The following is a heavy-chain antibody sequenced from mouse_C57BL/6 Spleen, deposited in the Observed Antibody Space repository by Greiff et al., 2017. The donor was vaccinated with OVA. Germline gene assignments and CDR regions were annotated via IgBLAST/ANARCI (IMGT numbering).Heavy chain of an antibody. J-gene: IGHJ2*01. D-gene: IGHD2-5*01. CDR2: IRSKSNNYAT. Sequence: VQLQESGGGLVQPKGSLKLSCAASGFSFNTYAMNWVRQAPGTGLEWVARIRSKSNNYATYYADSVKDRFTISRDDSESMLYLQMNNLKTEDTAMYYCVRQHSNSFDYWGQGTTLTVSS. CDR1: GFSFNTYA. CDR3: VRQHSNSFDY. V-gene: IGHV10-1*01.